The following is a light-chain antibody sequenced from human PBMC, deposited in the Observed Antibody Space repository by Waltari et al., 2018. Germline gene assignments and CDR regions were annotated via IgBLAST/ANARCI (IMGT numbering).Light chain of an antibody. CDR2: EDT. CDR3: QTWDITTYVV. CDR1: NLGHKI. V-gene: IGLV3-1*01. Sequence: SYELTQPPSVSVSPGETATIPCSGANLGHKIASWYQHKPGQSPVLVIHEDTKRPSGIPERFSGSTSGHTATLTISGTQAMDEADYYCQTWDITTYVVFGGGTKLTVL. J-gene: IGLJ2*01.